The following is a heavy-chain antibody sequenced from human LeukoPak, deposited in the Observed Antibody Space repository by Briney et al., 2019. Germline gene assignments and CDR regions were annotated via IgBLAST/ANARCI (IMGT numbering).Heavy chain of an antibody. J-gene: IGHJ3*02. CDR3: ARYLRRTTRVEEHNDDAFDI. CDR2: ISAYSGVT. Sequence: ASVKVSCKASGYTFTSYGISWVRQAPGQGLEWMGWISAYSGVTNYAPKSQGRVTMTTDTSTSTAYMELRSLRSDDTAVYYCARYLRRTTRVEEHNDDAFDIWGQGTMVTVSS. D-gene: IGHD4-17*01. V-gene: IGHV1-18*01. CDR1: GYTFTSYG.